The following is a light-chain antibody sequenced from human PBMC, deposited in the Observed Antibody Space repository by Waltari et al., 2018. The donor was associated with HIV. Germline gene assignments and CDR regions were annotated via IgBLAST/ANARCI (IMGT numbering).Light chain of an antibody. CDR1: TYNLAITY. J-gene: IGLJ3*02. V-gene: IGLV1-51*01. Sequence: QFVLTQPPSVSAAPGPKVPISCPGSTYNLAITYVHWYQPLPGTAPKLLIYDNNKRPSGIPDRFSGSKSGTSATLGITGLQTGDEADYYCGTWDSSLSAGVFGGGTKLTVL. CDR3: GTWDSSLSAGV. CDR2: DNN.